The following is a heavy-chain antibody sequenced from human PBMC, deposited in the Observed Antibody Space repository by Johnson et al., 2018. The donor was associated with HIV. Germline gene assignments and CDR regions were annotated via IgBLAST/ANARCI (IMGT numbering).Heavy chain of an antibody. V-gene: IGHV3-30-3*01. CDR2: ISYDGGNK. D-gene: IGHD3-10*01. CDR1: GFTFSNYT. CDR3: ARDQTYSFDI. J-gene: IGHJ3*02. Sequence: QVQLVESGGDVVQPGRSLRLSCAASGFTFSNYTMHWVRQAPGKGLEWVALISYDGGNKHFADSVKGRFTISRDNSKNTLYLQMNSLRAEDTAVYYCARDQTYSFDIWGQGTMVTVSS.